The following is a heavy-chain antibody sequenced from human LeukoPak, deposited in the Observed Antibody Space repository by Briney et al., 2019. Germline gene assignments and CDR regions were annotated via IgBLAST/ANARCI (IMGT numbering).Heavy chain of an antibody. CDR3: ARAVGYSSSWYFGYYFDY. V-gene: IGHV1-69*01. D-gene: IGHD6-13*01. J-gene: IGHJ4*02. Sequence: ASVKVSCKASGGTFSSYAISWVRQAPGQGLEWMGGIIPIFGTANYAQKFQGRVTITADESTGTAYMELSSLRSEDTAVYYCARAVGYSSSWYFGYYFDYWGQGTLVTVSS. CDR2: IIPIFGTA. CDR1: GGTFSSYA.